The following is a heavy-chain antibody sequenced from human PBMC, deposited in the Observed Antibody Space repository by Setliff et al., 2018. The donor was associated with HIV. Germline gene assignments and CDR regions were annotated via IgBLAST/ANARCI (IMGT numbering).Heavy chain of an antibody. D-gene: IGHD3-22*01. CDR1: GGSISSGTYY. CDR3: AMLDTSDYFRNNWFDS. Sequence: SETLSLTCTVSGGSISSGTYYWSWIRQPAGKGLEWIGHIYTDGSTNFNPSLRSRVTISADTPKNQLSLKLTSVTAADTAVYYCAMLDTSDYFRNNWFDSWGQGTLVTVS. CDR2: IYTDGST. J-gene: IGHJ5*01. V-gene: IGHV4-61*09.